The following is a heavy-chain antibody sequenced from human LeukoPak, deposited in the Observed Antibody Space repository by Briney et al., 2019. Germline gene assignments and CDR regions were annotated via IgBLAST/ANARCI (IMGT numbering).Heavy chain of an antibody. Sequence: PSETLSLTCTVSGGSISSSSYYWGWIRQPPGKGLEWIGSIYYSGSTYYNPSLKSRVTISVDTSKNQFSLKLSSVTAADTAVYYCASRRGVVVPAAKDWFDPWGQGTLVTVSS. D-gene: IGHD2-2*01. V-gene: IGHV4-39*01. CDR3: ASRRGVVVPAAKDWFDP. CDR2: IYYSGST. CDR1: GGSISSSSYY. J-gene: IGHJ5*02.